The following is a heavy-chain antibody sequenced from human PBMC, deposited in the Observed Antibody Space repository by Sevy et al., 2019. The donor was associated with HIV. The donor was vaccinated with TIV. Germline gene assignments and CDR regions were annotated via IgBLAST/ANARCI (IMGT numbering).Heavy chain of an antibody. D-gene: IGHD6-13*01. Sequence: SETLSLTSTVSGGSMSSYYWIWIRQPPGKGLEWIGYIYYIGSTNYNPSLKSRVTISVDTSKNQFSLKLSSVTAADTAVYYCARVRQQLVGSLDYWGQGTLVTVSS. V-gene: IGHV4-59*01. CDR2: IYYIGST. J-gene: IGHJ4*02. CDR1: GGSMSSYY. CDR3: ARVRQQLVGSLDY.